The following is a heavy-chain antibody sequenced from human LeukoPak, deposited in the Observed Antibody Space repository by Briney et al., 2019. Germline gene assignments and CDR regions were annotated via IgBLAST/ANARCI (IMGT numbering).Heavy chain of an antibody. D-gene: IGHD3-3*02. CDR1: GFTFSNSN. CDR2: ISTSSSTI. CDR3: ARPLAF. J-gene: IGHJ4*02. V-gene: IGHV3-48*02. Sequence: GGSLRLSCAASGFTFSNSNMNWVRQAPGKGLEWISYISTSSSTIYYEDSVKGRFTISRDNAKNSLYLQMNSLRDEDTAVYYCARPLAFGGQGTLVTVSS.